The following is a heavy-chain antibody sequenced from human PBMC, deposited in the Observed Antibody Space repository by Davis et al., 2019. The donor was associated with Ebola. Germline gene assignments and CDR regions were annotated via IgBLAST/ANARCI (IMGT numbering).Heavy chain of an antibody. D-gene: IGHD2-21*01. CDR1: GGSLRGYY. CDR3: AKEGGRWGFPN. Sequence: GSLRLSCAVYGGSLRGYYWSWIRQPPGKGLEWIGEINHSGSTNYNPSLKSRVTISVDTSKNQFSLKLSSVTAADTAVYFCAKEGGRWGFPNWGQGALVTVSS. V-gene: IGHV4-34*01. CDR2: INHSGST. J-gene: IGHJ4*02.